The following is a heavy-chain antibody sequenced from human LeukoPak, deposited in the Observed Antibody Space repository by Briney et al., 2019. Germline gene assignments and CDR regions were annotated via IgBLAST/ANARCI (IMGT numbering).Heavy chain of an antibody. CDR1: GFTFGTYL. Sequence: PGASLRLSCSASGFTFGTYLMSWVRQAPGTGLEWVGTLRGHDGLINYPDSVKGRFTISRDASDTTLYLQLNNLRAEDTATYYCLKRSYHENGWYPFDFWGQGTLVTVSP. D-gene: IGHD3-16*02. J-gene: IGHJ4*02. CDR3: LKRSYHENGWYPFDF. CDR2: LRGHDGLI. V-gene: IGHV3-23*01.